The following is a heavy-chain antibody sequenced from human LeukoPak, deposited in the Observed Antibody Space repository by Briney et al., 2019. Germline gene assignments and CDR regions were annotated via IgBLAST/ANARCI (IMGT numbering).Heavy chain of an antibody. D-gene: IGHD3-22*01. CDR1: GYTFTSYD. CDR3: VRRNYYDSSGYGTSFDY. J-gene: IGHJ4*02. Sequence: ASVKVSCKASGYTFTSYDINWVRQATGQGLEWMGWMNPNSGNTGYAQKFQGRVTITRNTSISTAYMELSSLRSDDTAVYYCVRRNYYDSSGYGTSFDYWGQGTVVTVSS. V-gene: IGHV1-8*03. CDR2: MNPNSGNT.